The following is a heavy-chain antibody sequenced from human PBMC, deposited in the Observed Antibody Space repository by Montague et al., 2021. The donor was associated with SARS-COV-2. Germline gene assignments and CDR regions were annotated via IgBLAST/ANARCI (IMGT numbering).Heavy chain of an antibody. D-gene: IGHD6-19*01. CDR2: IYSGGST. Sequence: SLRLSCAASGFTVICNYMSWVRQAPGKGLDWFSVIYSGGSTYYAASFSRRFTISRHNSKNTLYLQMNSLRAEDTAVYYCARDHGSGWFTFDYWGQGTLVTVSS. CDR1: GFTVICNY. V-gene: IGHV3-53*04. CDR3: ARDHGSGWFTFDY. J-gene: IGHJ4*02.